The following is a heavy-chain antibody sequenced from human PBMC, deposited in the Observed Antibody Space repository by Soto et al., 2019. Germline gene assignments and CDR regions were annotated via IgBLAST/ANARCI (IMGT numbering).Heavy chain of an antibody. Sequence: EVQLLEYGGGLAQPGGSLRLSCAASGFTFSSYAMSWVRQAPGKWLAWVSAISGSGGTRYYADSVKGRFTISRYNSKNTLYLQMNRLRAEDTSVYYCAKNILGDGGYGCYWGQGTLVTVSS. CDR3: AKNILGDGGYGCY. V-gene: IGHV3-23*01. D-gene: IGHD5-12*01. CDR1: GFTFSSYA. J-gene: IGHJ4*02. CDR2: ISGSGGTR.